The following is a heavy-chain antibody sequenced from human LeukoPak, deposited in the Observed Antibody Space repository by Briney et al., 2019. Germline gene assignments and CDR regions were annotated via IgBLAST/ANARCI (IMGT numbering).Heavy chain of an antibody. D-gene: IGHD1-26*01. J-gene: IGHJ4*02. CDR1: GYTFTSYG. V-gene: IGHV1-18*01. CDR3: ARDHSGSLLGFCY. Sequence: ASVKVSCKASGYTFTSYGISWVRQAPGQEREWRGWISAYNGNTNYAQKLQGRVTMTTDTSTSTAYMELSRLRSDDTAVYYCARDHSGSLLGFCYWGQGTLVTVSS. CDR2: ISAYNGNT.